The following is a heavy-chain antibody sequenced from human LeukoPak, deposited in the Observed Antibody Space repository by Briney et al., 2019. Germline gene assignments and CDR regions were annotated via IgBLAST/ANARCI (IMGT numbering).Heavy chain of an antibody. CDR3: ARVENSGSLAEYFQH. Sequence: ASVKVSCKASGYTFTSYGISWVRQAPGQGLKWMGWISAYNGNTNYAQKLQGRVTMTTDTSTSTAYMELRSLRSDDTAVYYCARVENSGSLAEYFQHWGQGTLVTVSS. J-gene: IGHJ1*01. CDR1: GYTFTSYG. CDR2: ISAYNGNT. D-gene: IGHD1-26*01. V-gene: IGHV1-18*01.